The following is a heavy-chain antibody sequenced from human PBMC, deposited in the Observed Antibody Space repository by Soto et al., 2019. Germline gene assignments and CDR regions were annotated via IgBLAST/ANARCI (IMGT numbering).Heavy chain of an antibody. V-gene: IGHV3-23*01. CDR3: ALRKTGSYFDY. Sequence: GGSLRLSCAGSGFTFSNYAMSWVRHAPGTGLEWVSGIGASGAGTYYADSVKGRFTISRDNSKNTLHLQMNSLRAEDTAVYYCALRKTGSYFDYWGQGALVTVSS. J-gene: IGHJ4*02. D-gene: IGHD1-26*01. CDR2: IGASGAGT. CDR1: GFTFSNYA.